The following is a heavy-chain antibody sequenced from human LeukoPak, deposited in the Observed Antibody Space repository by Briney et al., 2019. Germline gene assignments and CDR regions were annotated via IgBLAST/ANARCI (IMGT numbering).Heavy chain of an antibody. CDR3: ARSDYYGSAPGAFDI. D-gene: IGHD3-10*01. V-gene: IGHV4-59*01. CDR2: IYNSGST. Sequence: SETLSLTCTVSGGSISSYYWSWIRQPPGKGLEWIGYIYNSGSTNYNPSLKSRVTISIDTSKNQFSLKLSSVTAADTAVYYRARSDYYGSAPGAFDIWGQGTMVTVSS. CDR1: GGSISSYY. J-gene: IGHJ3*02.